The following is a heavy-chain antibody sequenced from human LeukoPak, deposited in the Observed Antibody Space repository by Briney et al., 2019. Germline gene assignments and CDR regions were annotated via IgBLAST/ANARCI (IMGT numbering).Heavy chain of an antibody. CDR1: GFTFSSYA. V-gene: IGHV3-23*01. CDR2: ISGSGGST. D-gene: IGHD2-2*02. J-gene: IGHJ6*02. Sequence: GGSLRLSCAASGFTFSSYAMSWVRQAPGKGLEWVSAISGSGGSTYYADSVKGRFTISRDNSKNTLYLQMNGLRAEDTAVYYCARNGARYCSSTSCYNYYYGMDVWGQGTTVTVSS. CDR3: ARNGARYCSSTSCYNYYYGMDV.